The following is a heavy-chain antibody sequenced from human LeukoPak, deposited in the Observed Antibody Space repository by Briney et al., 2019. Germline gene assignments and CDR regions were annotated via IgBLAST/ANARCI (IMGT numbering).Heavy chain of an antibody. CDR2: ISYSGST. D-gene: IGHD3-10*01. CDR1: GGSFTNNGYF. J-gene: IGHJ6*02. CDR3: ARGISYYFGMDV. V-gene: IGHV4-39*01. Sequence: SETLSPTCTVSGGSFTNNGYFWGWIRQPPGKGLEWIGSISYSGSTYYNPSLKSRVTISVDTSKNQFSLKLRSVTAADTAVYHCARGISYYFGMDVWGQGTTVTVSS.